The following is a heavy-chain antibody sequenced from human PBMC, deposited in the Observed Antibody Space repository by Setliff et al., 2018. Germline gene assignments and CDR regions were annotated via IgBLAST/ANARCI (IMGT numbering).Heavy chain of an antibody. J-gene: IGHJ4*01. CDR2: ISYSGTP. V-gene: IGHV4-39*01. CDR1: DDSFTSSRYY. Sequence: SETLSLTCTVSDDSFTSSRYYWGWIRQAPGSGLEWIGSISYSGTPYYNASAESRVTISIDTSRNQFSLELRSVTVADTATYYCVRPGGTTVVARHFDYWGAGILVTVSS. CDR3: VRPGGTTVVARHFDY. D-gene: IGHD2-15*01.